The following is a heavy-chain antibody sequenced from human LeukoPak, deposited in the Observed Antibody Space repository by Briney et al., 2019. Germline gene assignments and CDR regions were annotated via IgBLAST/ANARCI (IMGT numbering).Heavy chain of an antibody. V-gene: IGHV3-23*01. CDR3: ANSYDSSGYYWPPFFFDY. CDR2: ISGSGGST. CDR1: GFTFSSYG. J-gene: IGHJ4*02. D-gene: IGHD3-22*01. Sequence: GGSLRLSCAASGFTFSSYGMSWVRQAPGKGLEWVSAISGSGGSTYYADSVKGRFTISRDNSKNTLYLQMTSLRAEDTAVYYCANSYDSSGYYWPPFFFDYWGQGTLVTVSS.